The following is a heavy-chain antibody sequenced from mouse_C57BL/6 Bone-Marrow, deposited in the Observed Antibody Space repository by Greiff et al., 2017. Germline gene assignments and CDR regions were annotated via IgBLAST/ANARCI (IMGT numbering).Heavy chain of an antibody. J-gene: IGHJ2*01. V-gene: IGHV1-64*01. CDR2: IHPNSGST. CDR3: ARSYITTDDY. D-gene: IGHD1-1*01. CDR1: GYTFTSYW. Sequence: VQLQQSGAELVKPGASVKLSCKASGYTFTSYWMHWVKQRPGQGLEWIGMIHPNSGSTNYNEKFKSKATLTVDKSSSTAYMQLSSLTSEDSAVYYCARSYITTDDYWGQGTTLTVSS.